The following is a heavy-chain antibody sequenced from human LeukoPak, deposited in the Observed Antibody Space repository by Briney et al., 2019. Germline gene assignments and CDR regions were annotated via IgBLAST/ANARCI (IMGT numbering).Heavy chain of an antibody. D-gene: IGHD3-22*01. CDR1: GYTFTGYY. CDR2: INPNSGGT. V-gene: IGHV1-2*02. J-gene: IGHJ5*02. CDR3: ARDSDDSSGYYYR. Sequence: ASVKVSCKASGYTFTGYYMHWVRQAPGQGLEWMGWINPNSGGTNYAQKFQGRVTMTRDTSMSTAYMELSRLRSDDTAVYYCARDSDDSSGYYYRWGQGTLVTVSS.